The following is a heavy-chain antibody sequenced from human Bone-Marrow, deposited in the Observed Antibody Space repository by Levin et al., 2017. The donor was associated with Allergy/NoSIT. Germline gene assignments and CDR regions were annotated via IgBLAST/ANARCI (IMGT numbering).Heavy chain of an antibody. CDR2: LTWDSTNI. D-gene: IGHD6-13*01. CDR1: GFSFEDYA. J-gene: IGHJ4*02. V-gene: IGHV3-9*01. CDR3: AKAAAGGIIDC. Sequence: SLKISCAASGFSFEDYAMHWVRQAPGMGLEWVAGLTWDSTNIRYAESVRGRFTISRDNARNSLYLEMTSLRVEDTALYFCAKAAAGGIIDCWGQGTLVSVTS.